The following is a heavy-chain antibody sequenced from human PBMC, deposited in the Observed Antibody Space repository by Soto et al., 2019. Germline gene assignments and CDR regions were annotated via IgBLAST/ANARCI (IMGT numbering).Heavy chain of an antibody. V-gene: IGHV1-2*04. J-gene: IGHJ6*03. CDR2: INPNGGVT. D-gene: IGHD5-12*01. CDR3: ARESGGATATLDYYYFYMDV. Sequence: QVQLVQSGAEVRKPGASVTVSCRSSGDSFNDYYIHWVRQAPGQGFEWMGWINPNGGVTKYAQKFQGWVSMTRDTSIRTVNMQLSRLRSDDTAVYYCARESGGATATLDYYYFYMDVWGTGTKVTVAS. CDR1: GDSFNDYY.